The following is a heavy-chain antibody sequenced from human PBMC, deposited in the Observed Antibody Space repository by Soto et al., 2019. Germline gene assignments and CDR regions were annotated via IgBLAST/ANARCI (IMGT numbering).Heavy chain of an antibody. D-gene: IGHD6-13*01. J-gene: IGHJ5*02. Sequence: GGSLRLSCAASGFAFSSYAMSWVRQAPGKGLEWVSAISGSGGSTYYADSVKGRFTISRDNSKNTLYLQMNSLRAEDTAVYYCAKGAGQQLVFGWFDPWGQGTLVTVSS. CDR1: GFAFSSYA. V-gene: IGHV3-23*01. CDR3: AKGAGQQLVFGWFDP. CDR2: ISGSGGST.